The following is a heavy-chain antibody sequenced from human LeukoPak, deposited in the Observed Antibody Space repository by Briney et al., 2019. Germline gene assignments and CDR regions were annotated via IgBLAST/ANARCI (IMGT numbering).Heavy chain of an antibody. CDR1: GGSVSGGSYY. Sequence: SETLSLTCTVSGGSVSGGSYYWSWIRQPPGKGLEWIGYIYYSGSTNYNPSLKSRVTISVDTSKNQFSLKLSSVTAADTAVYYCARSRYYDILTGYYRGLDFDYWGQGTLVTVSS. V-gene: IGHV4-61*01. D-gene: IGHD3-9*01. CDR3: ARSRYYDILTGYYRGLDFDY. J-gene: IGHJ4*02. CDR2: IYYSGST.